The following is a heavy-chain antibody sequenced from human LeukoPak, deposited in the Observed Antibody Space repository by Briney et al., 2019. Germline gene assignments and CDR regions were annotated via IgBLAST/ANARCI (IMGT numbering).Heavy chain of an antibody. Sequence: ASVKVSCKASGGTFSSYTISWVRQAPGQGLEWMGRIIPILGIANYAQKFQGRVTITADKSTSTAYMELSSLRSEDTAVYYCARGLRPYNGGYSYGFDAFEISGQGTMVTVSS. J-gene: IGHJ3*02. CDR2: IIPILGIA. D-gene: IGHD5-18*01. V-gene: IGHV1-69*02. CDR1: GGTFSSYT. CDR3: ARGLRPYNGGYSYGFDAFEI.